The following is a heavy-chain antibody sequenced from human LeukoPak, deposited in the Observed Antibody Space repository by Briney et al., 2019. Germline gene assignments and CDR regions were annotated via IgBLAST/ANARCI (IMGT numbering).Heavy chain of an antibody. CDR1: GFTVSFNY. CDR2: IYSGGST. J-gene: IGHJ6*03. V-gene: IGHV3-53*01. D-gene: IGHD6-19*01. CDR3: ARAQWRTYSYYYMDV. Sequence: VSLRLSCAASGFTVSFNYMSWVRQAPGKGLEWISVIYSGGSTYYADSVKGRFTISRDDSKNTLYLQMNSLRAEDTAIYYCARAQWRTYSYYYMDVWGKGTTVTVSS.